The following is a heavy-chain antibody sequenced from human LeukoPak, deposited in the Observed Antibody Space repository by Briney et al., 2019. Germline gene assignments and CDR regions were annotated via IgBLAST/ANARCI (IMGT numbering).Heavy chain of an antibody. Sequence: PGGSLRLSCAASRFTFSSYAMSWARQAPGKGLEWVSAISGSGGSTYYADSVKGRFTTSSDNSKNTLDLQMNSLRAEDTAVYYCAIPLDCYGSGSYSFGMDVWGQGTTVTVSS. V-gene: IGHV3-23*01. J-gene: IGHJ6*02. CDR1: RFTFSSYA. D-gene: IGHD3-10*01. CDR3: AIPLDCYGSGSYSFGMDV. CDR2: ISGSGGST.